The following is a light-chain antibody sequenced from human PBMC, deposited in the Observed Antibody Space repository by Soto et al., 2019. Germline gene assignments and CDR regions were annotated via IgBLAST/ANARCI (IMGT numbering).Light chain of an antibody. Sequence: QSALTQPASVSGSPGQSITISCTGTSSDVGGYNYVSWYQQHPGKAPKLMIYDVSYRPSGVSNRFFGSKSGNTASLTISGLQAEDEADYYCSSYTSSSSPYVFGPGTKLTVL. CDR3: SSYTSSSSPYV. V-gene: IGLV2-14*01. CDR1: SSDVGGYNY. CDR2: DVS. J-gene: IGLJ1*01.